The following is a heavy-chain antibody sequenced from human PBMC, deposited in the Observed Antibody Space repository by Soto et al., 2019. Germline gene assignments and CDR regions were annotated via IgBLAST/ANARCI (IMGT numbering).Heavy chain of an antibody. Sequence: QVQLVQSGAEVKKPGSSVKVSCKASGGTFSSYASSWVRQAPGQGLEWMGGIIPIFGTANYAQKFQGRVTITAAESTSTAYMELSSLRYEDTAVYYCARVRQQLVLVQVKNYYGMDVWGQGTTVTVSS. CDR2: IIPIFGTA. CDR3: ARVRQQLVLVQVKNYYGMDV. V-gene: IGHV1-69*01. J-gene: IGHJ6*02. CDR1: GGTFSSYA. D-gene: IGHD6-13*01.